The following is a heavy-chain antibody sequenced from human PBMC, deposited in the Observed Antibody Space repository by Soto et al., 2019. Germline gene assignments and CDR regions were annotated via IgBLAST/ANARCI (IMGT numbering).Heavy chain of an antibody. D-gene: IGHD6-19*01. CDR3: VRGPWLVGDVTSFDY. CDR2: IGLAGDK. CDR1: GFTFSNYE. J-gene: IGHJ4*02. V-gene: IGHV3-13*04. Sequence: GGSLRLSCAASGFTFSNYEMHWVRQAPGKGLEWVSGIGLAGDKYYPGSLMGRFTISRDNSKNALYLQMNSLRADDTAVYYCVRGPWLVGDVTSFDYWGQGTLVTVSS.